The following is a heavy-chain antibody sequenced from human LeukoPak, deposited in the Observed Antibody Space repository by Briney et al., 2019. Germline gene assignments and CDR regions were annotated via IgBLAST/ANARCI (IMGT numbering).Heavy chain of an antibody. CDR2: ISSSSYI. J-gene: IGHJ4*02. CDR3: ARVTGGDYFDY. CDR1: GFTFSSYS. Sequence: GGSLRLSCAASGFTFSSYSMNWVRQAPGKGLEWVSSISSSSYIYYADSAKGRFTISRDNAKNSLYLQMNSLRAEDTAVYYCARVTGGDYFDYWGQGTLVTVSS. V-gene: IGHV3-21*01. D-gene: IGHD4-17*01.